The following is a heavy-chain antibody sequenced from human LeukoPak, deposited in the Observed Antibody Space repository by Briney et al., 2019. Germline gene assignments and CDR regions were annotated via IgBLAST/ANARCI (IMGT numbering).Heavy chain of an antibody. V-gene: IGHV4-4*07. Sequence: PETLSLTCTVSGGSISSYYWSWIRQPPGKGREWIGRIYTSGSTNYNTSLKSRVTMSVDTSKNQFSLKLISVTAADTAVYYCAVDYYGSGSYLDYWGQGTLVTVSS. CDR3: AVDYYGSGSYLDY. D-gene: IGHD3-10*01. CDR1: GGSISSYY. J-gene: IGHJ4*02. CDR2: IYTSGST.